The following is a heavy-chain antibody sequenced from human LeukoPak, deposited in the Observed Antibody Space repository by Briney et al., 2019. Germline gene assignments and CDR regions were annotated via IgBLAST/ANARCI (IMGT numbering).Heavy chain of an antibody. CDR3: ARAPSLPMTIFGVVILDRHYAFDI. Sequence: SETLSLTCTVSGGSISSYYWSWIRQPPGKGLEWIGYIYYSGSTNYNPSLKSRVTISVDTSKNQFSLKLSSVTAADTAVYYCARAPSLPMTIFGVVILDRHYAFDIWGQGTMVTVSS. V-gene: IGHV4-59*01. J-gene: IGHJ3*02. D-gene: IGHD3-3*01. CDR1: GGSISSYY. CDR2: IYYSGST.